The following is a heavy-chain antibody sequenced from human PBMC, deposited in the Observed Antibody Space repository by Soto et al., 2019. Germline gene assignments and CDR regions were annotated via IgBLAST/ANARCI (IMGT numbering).Heavy chain of an antibody. D-gene: IGHD2-21*02. Sequence: QVQLVQSGAEVKKPGASVKVSCKASGYILSSYYMHWVWQAPGQGLEWMGIINPSGGSTTYAQKFQGRVTMTRDTSTSIVYMELSSLRSEDTAMYYCARSYCGGDCPNNWFDPWGQGTLVTVSS. CDR2: INPSGGST. CDR3: ARSYCGGDCPNNWFDP. J-gene: IGHJ5*02. V-gene: IGHV1-46*01. CDR1: GYILSSYY.